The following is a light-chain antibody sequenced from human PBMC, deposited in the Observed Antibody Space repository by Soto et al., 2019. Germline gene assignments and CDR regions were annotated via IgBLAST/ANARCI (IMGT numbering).Light chain of an antibody. J-gene: IGKJ1*01. CDR2: GAS. V-gene: IGKV3-20*01. CDR3: QQYGSSPWT. Sequence: PGERATLSCRASQSVSSSYLAWYQQKPGQAPRLLIYGASSRATGIPDRFSGSGSGTDFTLTISRLEPEDFAVYYCQQYGSSPWTFGQGTKVDI. CDR1: QSVSSSY.